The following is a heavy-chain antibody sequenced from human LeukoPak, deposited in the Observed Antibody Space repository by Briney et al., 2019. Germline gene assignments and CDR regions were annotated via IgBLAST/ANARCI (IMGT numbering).Heavy chain of an antibody. CDR2: INPNSGGT. Sequence: ASVKVSCKTSGYTFTGYHMHWVRQAPGQGLEWTGWINPNSGGTNYAQKFQGRVTMTRDTSISTAYIELNRLKSDDTAVYYCARDLDIVGATGDYWGQGTLVTVSS. J-gene: IGHJ4*02. V-gene: IGHV1-2*02. CDR3: ARDLDIVGATGDY. CDR1: GYTFTGYH. D-gene: IGHD1-26*01.